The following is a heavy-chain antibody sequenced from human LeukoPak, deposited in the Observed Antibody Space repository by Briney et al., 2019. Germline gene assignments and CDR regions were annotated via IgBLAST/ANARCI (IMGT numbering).Heavy chain of an antibody. D-gene: IGHD2-15*01. J-gene: IGHJ5*02. CDR1: GGSISSSSYY. Sequence: PSETLSLTCTVSGGSISSSSYYWGWIRQPPGKGLEWIGSIYYSGSTYYNPSLKSRVTISVDTSKNQFSLKLSSVTAADTAVYYCARIMVVAATPLENWFDPWGQGTLVTVSS. CDR3: ARIMVVAATPLENWFDP. V-gene: IGHV4-39*01. CDR2: IYYSGST.